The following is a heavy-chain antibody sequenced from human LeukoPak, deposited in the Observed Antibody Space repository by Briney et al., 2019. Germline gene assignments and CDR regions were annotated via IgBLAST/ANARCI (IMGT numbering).Heavy chain of an antibody. V-gene: IGHV5-51*01. CDR2: IYPGDSDA. J-gene: IGHJ4*02. CDR1: GYSFTNYW. Sequence: GESLKISCKGSGYSFTNYWIGWVRQMPGKGLEWMGAIYPGDSDARYSPSFQGQVTISADKSISTAYLQWSSLKASDTAMYYCARHVEDALSDYWGQGTLVTVSS. CDR3: ARHVEDALSDY. D-gene: IGHD1-1*01.